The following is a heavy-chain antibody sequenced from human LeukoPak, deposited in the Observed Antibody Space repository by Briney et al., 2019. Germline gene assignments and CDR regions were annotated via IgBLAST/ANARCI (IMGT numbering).Heavy chain of an antibody. CDR1: GFTFDDYA. CDR2: ISWNSGSI. D-gene: IGHD5-18*01. J-gene: IGHJ4*02. CDR3: AKEGQAMVSSYFDY. Sequence: GGSLRLSCAASGFTFDDYAMHWVRQAPGKGLEWVSGISWNSGSIGYADSVKGRFTISRDNAKNSLYLQMNSLRAEDTALYYCAKEGQAMVSSYFDYWGQGTLVTVSS. V-gene: IGHV3-9*01.